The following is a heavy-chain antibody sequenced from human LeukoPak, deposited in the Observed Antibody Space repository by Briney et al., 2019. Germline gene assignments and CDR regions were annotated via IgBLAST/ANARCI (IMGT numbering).Heavy chain of an antibody. CDR1: GGSFSGYY. CDR2: INHSGST. CDR3: ARGFIGAAAGNEGVWFDP. V-gene: IGHV4-34*01. J-gene: IGHJ5*02. D-gene: IGHD6-13*01. Sequence: SETLSLTCAVYGGSFSGYYWSWIRQPPGKGLEWIGEINHSGSTNYNPSLKSRVTISVDTSKNQFSLKLSSVTAADTAVYYCARGFIGAAAGNEGVWFDPWGQGTLVTVSS.